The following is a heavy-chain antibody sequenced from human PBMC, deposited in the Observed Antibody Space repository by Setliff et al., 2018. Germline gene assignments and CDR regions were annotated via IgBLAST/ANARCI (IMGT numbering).Heavy chain of an antibody. CDR1: GFTFSSYS. CDR3: ARGAITMITRYYMDV. CDR2: ISSSSSYI. D-gene: IGHD3-22*01. Sequence: GGSLRLSCAASGFTFSSYSMNWVRQAPGKGLEWVSSISSSSSYIYYADSVKGRFTISRDNAKNSLYLQMNSLRAEDTAVYYCARGAITMITRYYMDVWGKGTTVTVSS. J-gene: IGHJ6*03. V-gene: IGHV3-21*01.